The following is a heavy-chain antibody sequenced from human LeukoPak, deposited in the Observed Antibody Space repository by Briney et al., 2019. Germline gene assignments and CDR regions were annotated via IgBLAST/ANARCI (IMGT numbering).Heavy chain of an antibody. CDR2: ISGSGGGT. J-gene: IGHJ4*02. CDR3: AKDGYNWNPVYYFDY. V-gene: IGHV3-23*01. Sequence: GGSLRLSCTASGFTFTSYAMSWVRQAPGKGLEWVSAISGSGGGTYYADSVKGRFTISRDNSKNTLYLQMNSLRAEDTAVYYCAKDGYNWNPVYYFDYWGQGTLVTVSS. D-gene: IGHD1-1*01. CDR1: GFTFTSYA.